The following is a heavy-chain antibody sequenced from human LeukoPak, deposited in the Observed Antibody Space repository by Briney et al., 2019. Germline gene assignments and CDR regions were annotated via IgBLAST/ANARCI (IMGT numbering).Heavy chain of an antibody. Sequence: PGGSLRLSCAASGFTFDDYGMSWVRQAPGKGLEWVSGINWNGGSTGYADSVKGRFTISRDNAKNSLYLQMNSLRAEDTAVYYCARDAQNYDILTGSDYWGQGTLVTVSS. J-gene: IGHJ4*02. CDR3: ARDAQNYDILTGSDY. CDR1: GFTFDDYG. CDR2: INWNGGST. D-gene: IGHD3-9*01. V-gene: IGHV3-20*04.